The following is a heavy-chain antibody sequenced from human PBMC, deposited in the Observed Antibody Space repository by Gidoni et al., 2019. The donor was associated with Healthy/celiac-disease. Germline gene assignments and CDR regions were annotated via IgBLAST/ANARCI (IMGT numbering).Heavy chain of an antibody. V-gene: IGHV1-69*01. D-gene: IGHD6-6*01. J-gene: IGHJ6*02. Sequence: QVQLVQSGAEVKKPGSSVKVSCKASGGTFSSYAISWVRQAPGQGLEWMGGIIPIVGTANYAQKFQGRDTITADESTSTAYMELSSLRSEDTAVYYCARGQGVRSSHNYYYYGMDVWGQGTTVTVSS. CDR3: ARGQGVRSSHNYYYYGMDV. CDR2: IIPIVGTA. CDR1: GGTFSSYA.